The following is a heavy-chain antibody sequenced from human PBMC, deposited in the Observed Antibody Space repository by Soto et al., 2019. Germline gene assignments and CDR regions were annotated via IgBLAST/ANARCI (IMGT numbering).Heavy chain of an antibody. V-gene: IGHV1-69*06. J-gene: IGHJ3*02. CDR2: IIPILGTA. D-gene: IGHD2-15*01. CDR3: AREADGGNGGDAFDI. CDR1: GGTFSSYA. Sequence: ASVKVSCKASGGTFSSYAISWVRQSPGQGLEWMGGIIPILGTANYAQKFQGRVTITADKSTSTAYMGLSSLRSEDTAVYYCAREADGGNGGDAFDIWGQGTMVTVSS.